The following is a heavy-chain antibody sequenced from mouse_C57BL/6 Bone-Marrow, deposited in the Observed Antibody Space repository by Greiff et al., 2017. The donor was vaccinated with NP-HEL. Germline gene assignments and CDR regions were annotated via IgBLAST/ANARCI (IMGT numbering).Heavy chain of an antibody. D-gene: IGHD1-1*01. CDR1: GYTFTEYT. Sequence: QVQLQQSGAELVKPGASVKLSCKASGYTFTEYTIHWVKQRPGQGLEWIGWFYPGSGSIKYNEKFKDKATLNVDKSSSTFYIELSRLTSTDSAVYFCARHDYYGSSPWYFDVWGTGTTVTVSS. CDR2: FYPGSGSI. CDR3: ARHDYYGSSPWYFDV. V-gene: IGHV1-62-2*01. J-gene: IGHJ1*03.